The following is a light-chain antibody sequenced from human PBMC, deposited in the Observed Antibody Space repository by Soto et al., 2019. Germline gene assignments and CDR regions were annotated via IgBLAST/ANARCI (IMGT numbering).Light chain of an antibody. CDR3: SSYTRSSTLFVV. CDR1: SSDVGGYNY. V-gene: IGLV2-14*01. CDR2: DVS. Sequence: QSALTQPASVSGSPGQSITISCTGTSSDVGGYNYVSWYQQHPGKAPKLMIYDVSNRPSGVSNRFSGSKSGNTASLTISGLQVEDEAAYFCSSYTRSSTLFVVFGGGTKVTVL. J-gene: IGLJ2*01.